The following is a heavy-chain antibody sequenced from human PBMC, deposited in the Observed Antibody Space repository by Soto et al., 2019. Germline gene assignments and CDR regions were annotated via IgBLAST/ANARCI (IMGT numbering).Heavy chain of an antibody. CDR1: GYTFTSYG. Sequence: QVQLVQSGAEVKKPGASVKVSCKASGYTFTSYGISWVRQAPGQGLEWMGWISAYNGNTNYAQKLQGRVTMTTDTSTSTAYMELRSLRSDDTAVYYCARVPLDRWHDYVWGSYRLPLFDYWGQGTLVTVSS. CDR2: ISAYNGNT. CDR3: ARVPLDRWHDYVWGSYRLPLFDY. J-gene: IGHJ4*02. V-gene: IGHV1-18*01. D-gene: IGHD3-16*02.